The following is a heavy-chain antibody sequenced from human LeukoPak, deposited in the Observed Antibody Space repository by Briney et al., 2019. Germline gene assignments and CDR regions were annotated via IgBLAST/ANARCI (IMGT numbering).Heavy chain of an antibody. CDR3: ASSARVMRAFDI. Sequence: PSETLSLTCTVSGGSISSSSYYWGWIRQPPGKGLEWIGNIYYSGTTYYNPSLKSRVTISIDTSKKQFSLKLTSVTAADTAVYYCASSARVMRAFDIWGQGTMVTVSS. J-gene: IGHJ3*02. CDR1: GGSISSSSYY. CDR2: IYYSGTT. D-gene: IGHD1-26*01. V-gene: IGHV4-39*07.